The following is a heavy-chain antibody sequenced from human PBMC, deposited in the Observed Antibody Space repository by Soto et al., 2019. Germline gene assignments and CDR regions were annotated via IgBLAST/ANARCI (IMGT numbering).Heavy chain of an antibody. CDR3: ARDSAVSATRPFDY. V-gene: IGHV4-30-4*01. CDR2: IYYSGST. Sequence: QVQLQESGPGLVKPSQTLSLTCTVSGGSISSGTYYWNWIRQPPGKGLEWIGNIYYSGSTSYNPSLRSRVTISVDTSKNQFSLKLTSVTAADTAVYYCARDSAVSATRPFDYWGQGTLVTVSS. J-gene: IGHJ4*02. D-gene: IGHD2-15*01. CDR1: GGSISSGTYY.